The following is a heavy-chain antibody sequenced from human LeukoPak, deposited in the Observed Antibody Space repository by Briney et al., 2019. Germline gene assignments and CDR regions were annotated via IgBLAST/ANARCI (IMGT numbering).Heavy chain of an antibody. V-gene: IGHV4-39*07. D-gene: IGHD4-23*01. CDR2: IYYSGST. CDR1: GGSISSSSYY. CDR3: ARDGREVTPHNWFDP. Sequence: SETLSLTCTVTGGSISSSSYYWGWIRQPPGKGLEWVGSIYYSGSTYYNPSRKSRVTISVDTSKSQFSLKLSSVTVADTAVYYCARDGREVTPHNWFDPWGQGTLVTVSS. J-gene: IGHJ5*02.